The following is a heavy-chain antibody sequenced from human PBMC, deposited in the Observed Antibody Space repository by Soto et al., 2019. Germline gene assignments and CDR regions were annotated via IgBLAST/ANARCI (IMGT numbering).Heavy chain of an antibody. V-gene: IGHV3-73*01. CDR1: GFTFSGSA. D-gene: IGHD6-6*01. Sequence: PGGFLRLSCAASGFTFSGSAMHWVRQASGKGLEWVGRIRSKANSYATAYAASVKGRFTISRDDSKNTAYLQMNSLKTEDTAVYYCTRHRLPYGMDVWGQGTTVTVSS. J-gene: IGHJ6*02. CDR2: IRSKANSYAT. CDR3: TRHRLPYGMDV.